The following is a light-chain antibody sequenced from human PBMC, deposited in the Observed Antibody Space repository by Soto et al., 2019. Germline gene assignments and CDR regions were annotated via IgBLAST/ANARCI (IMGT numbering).Light chain of an antibody. CDR1: QGIGNG. CDR2: GAS. CDR3: LQHNNYPIT. Sequence: DIRMTQSPSSLSASVGDRVTITCRASQGIGNGLGWYQQKPGKAPKRLIYGASSLQSGAPSRFSGGGSGTEFTLTISSLQPEDFATYYCLQHNNYPITFGQGTRLEIK. J-gene: IGKJ5*01. V-gene: IGKV1-17*01.